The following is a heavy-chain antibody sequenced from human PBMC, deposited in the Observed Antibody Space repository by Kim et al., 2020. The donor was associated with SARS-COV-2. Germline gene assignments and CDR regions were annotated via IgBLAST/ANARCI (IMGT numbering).Heavy chain of an antibody. CDR2: ISGSGGST. V-gene: IGHV3-23*01. Sequence: GGSLRLSCAASGFTFSSYAMSWVRQAPGKGLEWVSAISGSGGSTYYADSVKGRFTISRDNSKNTLYLQMNSLRAEDTAVYYCAKDHYDVWSGYLRGPFGYWGQGALVTVSS. CDR3: AKDHYDVWSGYLRGPFGY. J-gene: IGHJ4*02. D-gene: IGHD3-3*01. CDR1: GFTFSSYA.